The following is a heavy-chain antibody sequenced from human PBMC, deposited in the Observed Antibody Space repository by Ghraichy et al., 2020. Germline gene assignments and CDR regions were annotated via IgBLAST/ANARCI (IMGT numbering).Heavy chain of an antibody. V-gene: IGHV3-73*01. Sequence: GGSLRLSCAASGFTFSGSAMHWIRQASGKGLEWVDRIRSKANSYATAYAASVKGRFTISRDDSKNTAYLQMNSLKTEDTAVYYCTSSHIVVVTAIRYYGMDVWGQGTTVTVSS. J-gene: IGHJ6*02. CDR3: TSSHIVVVTAIRYYGMDV. D-gene: IGHD2-21*02. CDR2: IRSKANSYAT. CDR1: GFTFSGSA.